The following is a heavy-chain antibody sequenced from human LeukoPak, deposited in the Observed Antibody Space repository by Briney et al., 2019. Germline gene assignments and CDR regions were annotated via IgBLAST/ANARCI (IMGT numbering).Heavy chain of an antibody. D-gene: IGHD2-8*01. Sequence: GGSLRLSCAASGFTFSGSAMHWVRQASGKGLEWVGRIRSKANSYATAYAASVKSRFTISRDDSKNTAYLQMNSLKTEDTAVYYCTRHGRYCTNGVCLTSDYWGQGTLVTVSS. CDR1: GFTFSGSA. CDR2: IRSKANSYAT. CDR3: TRHGRYCTNGVCLTSDY. V-gene: IGHV3-73*01. J-gene: IGHJ4*02.